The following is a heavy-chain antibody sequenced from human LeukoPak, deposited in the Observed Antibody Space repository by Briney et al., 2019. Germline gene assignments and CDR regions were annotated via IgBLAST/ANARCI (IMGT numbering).Heavy chain of an antibody. CDR1: GFTFSTYT. J-gene: IGHJ5*02. Sequence: GGSLRLSCAASGFTFSTYTMSWVRQAPGKGLEWVSSISSISYIYYADSVKGRFTISRDNAENSLYLQMNSLRAEDTAVYYCARDGVYGSGISWFDPWGQGTLVTVSS. CDR3: ARDGVYGSGISWFDP. D-gene: IGHD3-10*01. V-gene: IGHV3-21*01. CDR2: ISSISYI.